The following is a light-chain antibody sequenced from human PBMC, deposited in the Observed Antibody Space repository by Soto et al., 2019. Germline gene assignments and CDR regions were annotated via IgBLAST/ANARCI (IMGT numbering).Light chain of an antibody. CDR3: AAWDDSLSGGV. Sequence: QSVLTQPPSASGTPGQRVTLSCSGSSSNIGSNYVYWYQQLPGTAPKLLIYRNNQRPSGVPDRFSGYKSGTSASLAISGLRSEDEADYYCAAWDDSLSGGVFGTGTKVTVL. J-gene: IGLJ1*01. CDR1: SSNIGSNY. CDR2: RNN. V-gene: IGLV1-47*01.